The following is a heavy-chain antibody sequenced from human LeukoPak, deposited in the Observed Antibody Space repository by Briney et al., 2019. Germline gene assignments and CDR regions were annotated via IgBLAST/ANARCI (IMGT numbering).Heavy chain of an antibody. V-gene: IGHV3-23*01. CDR2: LSASGSPT. CDR1: GFPLTSHA. Sequence: GGSLRLSCAASGFPLTSHAFNWVRQRQTPGAGLEWVSALSASGSPTYADAVKGRFSVSRDEANNTLYLQMTSLKAEDTAVYYCAREFGYSSGRYYFDYWGPGVPVTVSS. J-gene: IGHJ4*02. CDR3: AREFGYSSGRYYFDY. D-gene: IGHD3-10*01.